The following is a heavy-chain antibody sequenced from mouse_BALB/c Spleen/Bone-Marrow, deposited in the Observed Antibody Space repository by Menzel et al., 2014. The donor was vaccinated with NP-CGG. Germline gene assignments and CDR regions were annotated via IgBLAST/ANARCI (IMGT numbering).Heavy chain of an antibody. CDR3: ARGNYYWFAY. Sequence: EVKVEESGPGLVKPSQSLSLTCSVTGYSIASGFYWNWIRQFPGNKLEWMGYISFDGTNNYDPSLKNRISITRDTSKNQFFLKLNSVTTEDTATYYCARGNYYWFAYWGQGTLVTVSA. CDR2: ISFDGTN. D-gene: IGHD1-1*01. CDR1: GYSIASGFY. J-gene: IGHJ3*01. V-gene: IGHV3-6*02.